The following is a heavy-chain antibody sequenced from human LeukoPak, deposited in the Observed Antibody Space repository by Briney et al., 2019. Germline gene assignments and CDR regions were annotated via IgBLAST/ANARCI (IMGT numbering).Heavy chain of an antibody. CDR1: GFTFNSFG. Sequence: PGGSLRLSCAASGFTFNSFGMSWVRRAPGKGLEWISYISSTIRTIYYADSVKGRFTISRDNARNSLYLQMNSLTAEDTAVYYCARGGGFFAVWGQGILVTVSS. V-gene: IGHV3-48*04. CDR3: ARGGGFFAV. J-gene: IGHJ4*02. D-gene: IGHD3-16*01. CDR2: ISSTIRTI.